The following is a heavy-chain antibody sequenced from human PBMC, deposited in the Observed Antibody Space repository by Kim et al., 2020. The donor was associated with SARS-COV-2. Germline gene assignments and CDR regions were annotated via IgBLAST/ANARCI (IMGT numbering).Heavy chain of an antibody. J-gene: IGHJ4*02. Sequence: VESWKGRFTISRDNARNSFFLKMNSLRPEDTAVYYCAREGNYFGSGSYTDNWGQGTLVIVTS. CDR3: AREGNYFGSGSYTDN. D-gene: IGHD3-10*01. V-gene: IGHV3-7*01.